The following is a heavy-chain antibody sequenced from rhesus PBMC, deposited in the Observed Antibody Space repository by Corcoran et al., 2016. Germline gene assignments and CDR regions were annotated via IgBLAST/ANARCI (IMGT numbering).Heavy chain of an antibody. D-gene: IGHD4-29*01. CDR1: GYSISSGSG. Sequence: QVQLQESGPGLVKPSETLSLTCAVPGYSISSGSGWSWIRQPPGKGLEWIGYIGGSSGSTNYNPSLKIRVTISKDTSKNQFSLKLSSVTAADTAVYYCASRVAAVFDYWGQGVLVTVSS. CDR2: IGGSSGST. V-gene: IGHV4-127*01. CDR3: ASRVAAVFDY. J-gene: IGHJ4*01.